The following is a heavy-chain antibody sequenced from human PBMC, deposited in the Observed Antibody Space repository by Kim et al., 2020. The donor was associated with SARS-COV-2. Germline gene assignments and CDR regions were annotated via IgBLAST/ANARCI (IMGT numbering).Heavy chain of an antibody. Sequence: GGSLRLSCAASGFTFSSYSMNWFRQALGMGLEWVSYLSSSISSIYYADSVKGRFTISRDNAKNSLYLQMNSLRDEDTAVYYCARVQRGILFFWGQGTLVTLSS. CDR2: LSSSISSI. CDR1: GFTFSSYS. CDR3: ARVQRGILFF. J-gene: IGHJ4*02. D-gene: IGHD2-15*01. V-gene: IGHV3-48*02.